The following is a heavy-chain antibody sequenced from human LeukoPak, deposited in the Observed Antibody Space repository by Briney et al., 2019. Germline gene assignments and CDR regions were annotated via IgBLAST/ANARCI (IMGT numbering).Heavy chain of an antibody. CDR1: GYSISSGYY. CDR3: ARGGGSSWYSSSYYYYYMDV. J-gene: IGHJ6*03. V-gene: IGHV4-38-2*02. Sequence: SETLSLTCTVSGYSISSGYYWGWIRQPPGKGLEWIGYIYYSGSTNYNPSLKSRVTISVDTSKNQFSLKLSSVTAADTAVYYCARGGGSSWYSSSYYYYYMDVWGKGTTVTISS. CDR2: IYYSGST. D-gene: IGHD6-13*01.